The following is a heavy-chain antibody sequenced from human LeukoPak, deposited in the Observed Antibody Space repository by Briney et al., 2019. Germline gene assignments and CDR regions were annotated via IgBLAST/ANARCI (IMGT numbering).Heavy chain of an antibody. D-gene: IGHD6-13*01. J-gene: IGHJ4*02. CDR1: GFNFGIYG. V-gene: IGHV3-33*03. CDR2: MWDDGTNE. CDR3: ARSIAAAGTDY. Sequence: GRSLRLSCTASGFNFGIYGMHWVRQAPGKGLEWVAVMWDDGTNEYYVESVKGRFTISRDNAKNSLYLQMNSLRAEDTAVYYCARSIAAAGTDYWGQGTLVTVSS.